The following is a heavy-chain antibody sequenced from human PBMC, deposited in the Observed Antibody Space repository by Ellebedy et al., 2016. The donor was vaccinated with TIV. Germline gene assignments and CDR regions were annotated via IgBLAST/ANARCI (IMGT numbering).Heavy chain of an antibody. CDR1: GFTFSSYN. CDR3: ARDPYSGAYYSYHYYYMDV. Sequence: GGSLRLSXAASGFTFSSYNMNWVRQAPGKGLEWVSSITSSSSHIYYADSVRGRFTISRDNAKNSLYLQMNSLRAEDTAVYYCARDPYSGAYYSYHYYYMDVWGKGTTVIVSS. V-gene: IGHV3-21*01. D-gene: IGHD1-26*01. J-gene: IGHJ6*03. CDR2: ITSSSSHI.